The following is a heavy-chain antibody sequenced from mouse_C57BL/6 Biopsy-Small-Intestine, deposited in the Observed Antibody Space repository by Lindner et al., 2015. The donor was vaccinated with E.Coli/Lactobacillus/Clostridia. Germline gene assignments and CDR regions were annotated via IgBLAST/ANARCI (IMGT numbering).Heavy chain of an antibody. CDR2: IYPRSGNT. CDR3: ARGDYYGSSYEYFDV. Sequence: VQLQESGAELARPGASVKLSCGASGYTFTSHGITWVKQRTGQGLEWIGEIYPRSGNTYYNEKFKGKATLTADKSSSTAYMELRSLTSEDSAVYFCARGDYYGSSYEYFDVWGTGTTVTVSS. CDR1: GYTFTSHG. V-gene: IGHV1-81*01. D-gene: IGHD1-1*01. J-gene: IGHJ1*03.